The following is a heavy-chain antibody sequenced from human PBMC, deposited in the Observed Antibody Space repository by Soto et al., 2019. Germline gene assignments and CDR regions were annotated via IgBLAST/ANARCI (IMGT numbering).Heavy chain of an antibody. CDR2: IIPIFGTA. J-gene: IGHJ4*02. D-gene: IGHD2-2*02. Sequence: SVKVSCKASGGTFSSYAISWVRQAPGQGLEWMGGIIPIFGTANYAQKFQGRVTITADESTSTAYMELSSLRSEDTAVYYCARGREVPAAIGGYFDYWGQGTLVTVS. V-gene: IGHV1-69*13. CDR1: GGTFSSYA. CDR3: ARGREVPAAIGGYFDY.